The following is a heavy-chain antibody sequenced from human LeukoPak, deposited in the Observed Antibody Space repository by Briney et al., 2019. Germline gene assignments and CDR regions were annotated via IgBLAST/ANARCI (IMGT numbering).Heavy chain of an antibody. CDR1: GGSISSYF. J-gene: IGHJ4*02. D-gene: IGHD5-18*01. CDR2: MYTSGST. V-gene: IGHV4-4*07. Sequence: SETLSLTCTVSGGSISSYFWSWIRQPAGKGLEWIGRMYTSGSTNYNPSFKSRVTMSADTSKNQFSLKMSSVTAADMAVYYCAGSGYSYGNSFDYWGQGTLVTVSS. CDR3: AGSGYSYGNSFDY.